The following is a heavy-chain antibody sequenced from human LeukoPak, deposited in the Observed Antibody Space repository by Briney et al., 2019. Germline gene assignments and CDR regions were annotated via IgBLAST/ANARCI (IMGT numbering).Heavy chain of an antibody. J-gene: IGHJ6*03. D-gene: IGHD3-16*01. CDR3: ARETSQKGAHYMDV. CDR1: GGSFSGYY. CDR2: INHSGST. V-gene: IGHV4-34*01. Sequence: PSETLSLTCAGYGGSFSGYYWSWIHQPPGKGLEWIGEINHSGSTNYNPSLKSRVTISVDTSKNQFSLKLSPVTAADTAVYYCARETSQKGAHYMDVWGKGTTVTISS.